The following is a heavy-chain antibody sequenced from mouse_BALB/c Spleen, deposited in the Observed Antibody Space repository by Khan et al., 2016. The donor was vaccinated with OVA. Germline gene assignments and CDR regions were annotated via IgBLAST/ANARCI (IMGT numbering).Heavy chain of an antibody. Sequence: VELVESGAELVRPGSSVKISCKASGYAFSSYWMNWMKQRPGQGLEWIGQIYPGDGDTDDNGQFKGKATLTADKSSSTAYMQLSSLTSEDSSVYFCARAYCYWYFDVWGAGTTVTVSS. V-gene: IGHV1-80*01. D-gene: IGHD2-10*01. CDR2: IYPGDGDT. CDR3: ARAYCYWYFDV. CDR1: GYAFSSYW. J-gene: IGHJ1*01.